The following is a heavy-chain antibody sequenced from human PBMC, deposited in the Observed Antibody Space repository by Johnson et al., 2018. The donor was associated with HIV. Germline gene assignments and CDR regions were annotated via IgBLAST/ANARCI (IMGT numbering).Heavy chain of an antibody. D-gene: IGHD1-26*01. CDR2: TSWYGGST. V-gene: IGHV3-20*04. CDR1: GFTFDDYG. J-gene: IGHJ3*02. CDR3: ARDRDLGRAFDI. Sequence: VQLVESGGGVVRPGGSLRLSCAASGFTFDDYGMSWVRQAPGKGLEWVSGTSWYGGSTGSADSVKGRFTISRDNAKNSLYLQMNSLRAEDTASYYCARDRDLGRAFDIWGQGTMVTVSS.